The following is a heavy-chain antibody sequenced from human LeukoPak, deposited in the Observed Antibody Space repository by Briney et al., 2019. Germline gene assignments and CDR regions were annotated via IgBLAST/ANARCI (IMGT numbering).Heavy chain of an antibody. CDR1: GGSFSGYY. CDR2: INHSGST. V-gene: IGHV4-34*01. Sequence: PSETLSLTCAVYGGSFSGYYWSWIRQPPGKGLEWTGEINHSGSTNYNPSLKSRVTISVDTSKNQFSLKLSSVTAADTAVYYCARGLYYFDYWGQGTLVTVSS. J-gene: IGHJ4*02. CDR3: ARGLYYFDY.